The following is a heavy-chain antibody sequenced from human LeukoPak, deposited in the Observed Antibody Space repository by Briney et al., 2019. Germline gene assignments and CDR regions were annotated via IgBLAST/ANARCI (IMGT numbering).Heavy chain of an antibody. D-gene: IGHD6-19*01. CDR2: IKKDGSET. CDR3: GGSGWTSEF. J-gene: IGHJ1*01. Sequence: GGSLRLSWAASGFTFSTDWMNWVRQAPAKGLEWVATIKKDGSETYYVDFVKGRFTISRDNAKNSVHLQMNSLRAADTAVYCSGGSGWTSEFWGQGTLVTVPS. CDR1: GFTFSTDW. V-gene: IGHV3-7*04.